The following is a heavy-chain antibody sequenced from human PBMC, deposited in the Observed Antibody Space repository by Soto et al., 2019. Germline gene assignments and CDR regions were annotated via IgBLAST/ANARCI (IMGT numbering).Heavy chain of an antibody. Sequence: QITLKESGPTLVKRTQTLTLACTYSGFSLRTPGVAVGWFLQPPGKALEWLALLYWNDDKRYSPSLRSRLTIATDTSNDQVVLTMTDMDPNDTATYYCGHRNHALVPHNRGPGPLVTVSS. CDR3: GHRNHALVPHN. V-gene: IGHV2-5*01. D-gene: IGHD6-6*01. CDR2: LYWNDDK. J-gene: IGHJ4*02. CDR1: GFSLRTPGVA.